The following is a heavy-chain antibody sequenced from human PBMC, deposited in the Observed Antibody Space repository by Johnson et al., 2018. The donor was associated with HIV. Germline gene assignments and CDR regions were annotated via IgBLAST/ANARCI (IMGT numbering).Heavy chain of an antibody. CDR2: ISWNSGSI. J-gene: IGHJ3*02. CDR1: GFTFDDYD. CDR3: AKDVKGELDAFDI. Sequence: VQLVESGGGLVKPGRSLRLSCAASGFTFDDYDMHWVRQVPGKGLEWVSGISWNSGSIGYVDSVKGRFTISRDNAKNSLYLQMNSLRPEDTALYYCAKDVKGELDAFDIWGQGTMVTVSS. D-gene: IGHD1-1*01. V-gene: IGHV3-9*01.